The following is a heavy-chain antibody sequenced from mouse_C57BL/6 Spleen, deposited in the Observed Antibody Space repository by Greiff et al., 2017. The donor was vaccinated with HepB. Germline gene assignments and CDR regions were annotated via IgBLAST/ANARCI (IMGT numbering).Heavy chain of an antibody. CDR2: INPNNGGT. J-gene: IGHJ4*01. D-gene: IGHD1-1*01. Sequence: EVQLQQSGPELVKPGASVKISCKASGYTFTDYYMNWVKQSHGKSLEWIGDINPNNGGTSYNQKFKGKATLTVDKSSSTAYMELRSLTSEDSAVYYCARDRGYGSSPYAMDYWGQRTSVTVSS. CDR3: ARDRGYGSSPYAMDY. CDR1: GYTFTDYY. V-gene: IGHV1-26*01.